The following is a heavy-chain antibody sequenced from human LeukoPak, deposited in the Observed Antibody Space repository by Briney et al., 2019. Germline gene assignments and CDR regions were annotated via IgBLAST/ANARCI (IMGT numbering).Heavy chain of an antibody. CDR1: GFTFSNYA. J-gene: IGHJ4*02. CDR2: ISGSGGST. CDR3: ARDGYDSSGSFDY. V-gene: IGHV3-23*01. Sequence: PGGSLRLSCAASGFTFSNYAMSWVRQAPGKGLEWVSAISGSGGSTYYADSVKGRFTISRDNSKNTLYLQMNSLRAGDTAVYYCARDGYDSSGSFDYWGQGTLVTVSS. D-gene: IGHD3-22*01.